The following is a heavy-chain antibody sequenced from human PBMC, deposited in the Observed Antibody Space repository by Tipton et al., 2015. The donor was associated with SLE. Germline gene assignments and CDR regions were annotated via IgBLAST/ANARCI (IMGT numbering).Heavy chain of an antibody. Sequence: TLSLTCAVSGASITSSDWWSWVRQPPGKGLEYIGEIHHRGSTNYKSSLRGRVTISVDKSKSQFSLKMTSVTAADTAVYFCARHAVPGPRFDYRRSWGIVPWGQGTLVGVSS. CDR1: GASITSSDW. V-gene: IGHV4-4*01. CDR3: ARHAVPGPRFDYRRSWGIVP. CDR2: IHHRGST. D-gene: IGHD3-16*01. J-gene: IGHJ5*02.